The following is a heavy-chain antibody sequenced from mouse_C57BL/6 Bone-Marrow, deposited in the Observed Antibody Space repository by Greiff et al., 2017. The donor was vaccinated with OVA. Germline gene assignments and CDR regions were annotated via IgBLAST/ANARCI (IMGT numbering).Heavy chain of an antibody. CDR2: IRYDGSN. D-gene: IGHD1-1*01. J-gene: IGHJ2*01. Sequence: EVKLQESGPGLVKPSQSLSLTCSVTGYSITSGYYWYWIRQFPGNQLEWMGYIRYDGSNNYNPSFKNRISITRDTSKNQFFLKLNSVTTEDTATYYCAREASSYGPDYLDYWGQGTTLTVSS. CDR3: AREASSYGPDYLDY. V-gene: IGHV3-6*01. CDR1: GYSITSGYY.